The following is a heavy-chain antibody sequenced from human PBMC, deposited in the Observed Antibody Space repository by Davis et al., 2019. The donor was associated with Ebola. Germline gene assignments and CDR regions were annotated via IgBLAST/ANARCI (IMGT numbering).Heavy chain of an antibody. J-gene: IGHJ4*02. V-gene: IGHV3-30-3*01. D-gene: IGHD3-22*01. CDR3: ARVTLWWDDDSGGPTSYYYDI. CDR2: ISYDGSNK. CDR1: GFTFSSYA. Sequence: GESLKISCAASGFTFSSYAMHWVRQAPGKGLEWVAVISYDGSNKYYADSVKGRFTISRDNSKKTLYLQMNSLRAEDTATYYCARVTLWWDDDSGGPTSYYYDIWGQGALVTVSS.